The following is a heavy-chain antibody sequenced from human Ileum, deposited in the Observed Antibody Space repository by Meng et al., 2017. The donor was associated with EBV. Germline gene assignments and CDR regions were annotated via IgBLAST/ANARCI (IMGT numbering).Heavy chain of an antibody. CDR2: INTDNGET. CDR1: GYTFTRYP. J-gene: IGHJ4*02. V-gene: IGHV1-3*04. CDR3: ASRPGFNIGPFDF. Sequence: QVQLVQSGAEVKMPGASIKLSCKASGYTFTRYPIHWVRQAPGQRPEWMGWINTDNGETEFSQKFQGRVTITRDTSATTAYMELISLRSEDTAVYYCASRPGFNIGPFDFWGQGTLVTVSS. D-gene: IGHD3/OR15-3a*01.